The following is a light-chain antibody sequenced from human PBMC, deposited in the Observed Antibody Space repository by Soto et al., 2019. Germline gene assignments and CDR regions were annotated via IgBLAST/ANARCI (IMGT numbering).Light chain of an antibody. J-gene: IGKJ1*01. CDR3: QQSYNSPQT. V-gene: IGKV1-39*01. CDR2: AAS. CDR1: QTIMTY. Sequence: DIHMAYSAWSLSSSVVDEVTITCRASQTIMTYLNWYQPKPGKPPRLLIYAASSLQSGVPSRFSGSGSGTDFTLTISSLQPEDFATYSCQQSYNSPQTFGQGTKVDIK.